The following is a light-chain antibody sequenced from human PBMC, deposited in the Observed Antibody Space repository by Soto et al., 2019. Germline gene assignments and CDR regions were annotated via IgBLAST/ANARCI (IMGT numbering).Light chain of an antibody. V-gene: IGKV1D-16*01. Sequence: DNQLTPSPSSISASVGDRVTITCRASQAVNSWLAWFQQKPGMAPKLVIYDVSSLQSGVPSRFSGSGSGTEFTLTISSLQPEDFATYYCQQYYSYPRTFGQGTRLEIK. CDR2: DVS. CDR1: QAVNSW. J-gene: IGKJ5*01. CDR3: QQYYSYPRT.